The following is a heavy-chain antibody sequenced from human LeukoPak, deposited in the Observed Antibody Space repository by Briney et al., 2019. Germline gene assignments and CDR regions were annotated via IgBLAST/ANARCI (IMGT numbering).Heavy chain of an antibody. D-gene: IGHD3-22*01. CDR1: GYTFTGYY. J-gene: IGHJ4*02. Sequence: ASVKVSCKASGYTFTGYYMHWVRQAPGQGLEWMGWINPNSGGTNYAQKFQGRVTMTRDTSTSTAYMELSSQRSEDVDVYYCASLKPMIVVVHFDYWGQGTLVTVSS. CDR2: INPNSGGT. V-gene: IGHV1-2*02. CDR3: ASLKPMIVVVHFDY.